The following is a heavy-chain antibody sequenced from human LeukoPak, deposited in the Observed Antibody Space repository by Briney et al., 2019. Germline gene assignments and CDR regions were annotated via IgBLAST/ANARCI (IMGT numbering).Heavy chain of an antibody. CDR3: ARPRGGGYCSTTSCSPVGWFDP. CDR1: GYGFSTYW. CDR2: LYPGDSDI. J-gene: IGHJ5*02. Sequence: GESLKISCKGSGYGFSTYWIGRVRQMPGKGLEWMGSLYPGDSDIRYSPSFQGQVTISADKSISTAYLQWSSLKASDTAMYYCARPRGGGYCSTTSCSPVGWFDPWGQGTLVTVSS. V-gene: IGHV5-51*01. D-gene: IGHD2-2*01.